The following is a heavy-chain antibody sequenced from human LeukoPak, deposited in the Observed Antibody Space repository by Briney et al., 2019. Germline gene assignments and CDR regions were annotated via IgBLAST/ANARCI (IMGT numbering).Heavy chain of an antibody. CDR1: GFTFSSYA. Sequence: GGSLRLSCAASGFTFSSYAMHWVRQAPGKGLEGVAVISYDGSNKYYADSVKGRFTISRDNSKNTLYLQMNSLRAEDTAVYYCARVSSEGSLNWFDPWGQGTLVTVSS. V-gene: IGHV3-30*04. CDR3: ARVSSEGSLNWFDP. CDR2: ISYDGSNK. J-gene: IGHJ5*02. D-gene: IGHD3-16*02.